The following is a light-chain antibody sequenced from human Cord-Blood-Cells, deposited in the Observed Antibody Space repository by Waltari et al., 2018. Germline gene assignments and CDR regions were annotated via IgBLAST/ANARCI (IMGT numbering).Light chain of an antibody. Sequence: IQLTQSPSLPSTSVAARLTITCRASQGISSYLAWYQQKPGKAPKLLIYAASTLQSGVPSRFSGSGSGTEFTLTISSLQPEDFATYYCQQLNSYPHSFGQGTKLEIK. V-gene: IGKV1-9*01. J-gene: IGKJ2*03. CDR2: AAS. CDR3: QQLNSYPHS. CDR1: QGISSY.